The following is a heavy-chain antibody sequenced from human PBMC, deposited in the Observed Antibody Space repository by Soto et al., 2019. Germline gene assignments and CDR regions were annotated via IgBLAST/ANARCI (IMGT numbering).Heavy chain of an antibody. CDR3: AREDV. J-gene: IGHJ6*02. V-gene: IGHV3-7*05. Sequence: EVQLVESGGGLVQPGGSLRLSCAASGFTFSGYWMSWVRQSPGKGLEWVANIKQDGSEQFYVDSVKGRFTIARDNAKNSLYLHMNNLRAEDTAVYYCAREDVWGQGTTVTVSS. CDR1: GFTFSGYW. CDR2: IKQDGSEQ.